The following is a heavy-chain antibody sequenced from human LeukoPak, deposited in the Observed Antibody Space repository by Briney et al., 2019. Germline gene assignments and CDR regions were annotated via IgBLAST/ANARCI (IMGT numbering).Heavy chain of an antibody. CDR1: GYNFATYW. Sequence: GESLKISCKGSGYNFATYWIGWVHQAPGQVLEWMGWINPNSGATNYAQKFQGRVTMTRDTSISTAYMELSRLRSDDTAVYYCARAHLIAAAGYNWFDPWGQGTLVTVSS. V-gene: IGHV1-2*02. J-gene: IGHJ5*02. D-gene: IGHD6-13*01. CDR3: ARAHLIAAAGYNWFDP. CDR2: INPNSGAT.